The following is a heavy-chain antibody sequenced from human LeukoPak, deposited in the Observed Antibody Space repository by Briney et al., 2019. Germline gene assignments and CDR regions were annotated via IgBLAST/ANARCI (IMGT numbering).Heavy chain of an antibody. Sequence: GGSLRLSCAASGFTFSSYSMNWVRQAPGKGLEWVSSISSSSSYRYYADSVKGRFTISRDNAKNSLYLQMNSLRAEDTAVYYCARAPDYYYGMDVWGQGTTVTVSS. CDR3: ARAPDYYYGMDV. J-gene: IGHJ6*02. CDR2: ISSSSSYR. V-gene: IGHV3-21*01. CDR1: GFTFSSYS.